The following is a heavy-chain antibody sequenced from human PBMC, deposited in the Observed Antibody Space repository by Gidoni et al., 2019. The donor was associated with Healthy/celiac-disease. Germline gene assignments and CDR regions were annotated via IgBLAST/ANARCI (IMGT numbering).Heavy chain of an antibody. CDR1: GFTFSDYY. CDR2: ISSSSSYT. Sequence: QVQLVESGGGLVKPGGSLSLSCAASGFTFSDYYMSWIRQAPGKGLEWVSYISSSSSYTNYADSVKGRFTISRDNAKNSLYLQMNSLRAEDTAVYYCARDMVRGGPFDYWGQGTLVTVSS. D-gene: IGHD3-10*01. J-gene: IGHJ4*02. V-gene: IGHV3-11*05. CDR3: ARDMVRGGPFDY.